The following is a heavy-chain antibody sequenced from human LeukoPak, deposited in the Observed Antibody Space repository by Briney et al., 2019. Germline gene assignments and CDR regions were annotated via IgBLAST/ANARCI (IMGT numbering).Heavy chain of an antibody. V-gene: IGHV1-46*01. CDR1: GYTFTSYY. CDR2: INPSGGST. CDR3: ARDRSTIFGVVIVPDY. J-gene: IGHJ4*02. D-gene: IGHD3-3*01. Sequence: ASVKVSCKASGYTFTSYYMHWVRQAPGQGLEWMGIINPSGGSTSYAQKFQGRVTMTRDTSTSTVYMELSSLRSEDTAVYYCARDRSTIFGVVIVPDYWGQGTLVTVSS.